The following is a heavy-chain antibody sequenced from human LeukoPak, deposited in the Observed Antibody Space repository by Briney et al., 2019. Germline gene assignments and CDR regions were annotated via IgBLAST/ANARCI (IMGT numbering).Heavy chain of an antibody. Sequence: SETLSLTCAVYGGSFSGYYWSWIRQPPGKGLEWIWSIYYSGSTYYNPSLKSRVTISVDTSKNQFSLKLNSVTATDTAVYYCARHYGPWGQGTLVTVSS. CDR1: GGSFSGYY. D-gene: IGHD3-16*01. J-gene: IGHJ4*02. V-gene: IGHV4-34*01. CDR3: ARHYGP. CDR2: IYYSGST.